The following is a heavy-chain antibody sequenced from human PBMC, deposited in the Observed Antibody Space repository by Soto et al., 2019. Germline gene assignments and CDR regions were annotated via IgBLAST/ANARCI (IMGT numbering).Heavy chain of an antibody. V-gene: IGHV1-46*01. CDR3: ARDGYHYYDSSGYFDY. CDR2: INPSGGST. CDR1: GYTFTSYY. Sequence: GASVKVSCKASGYTFTSYYMHWVRQAPGRGLEWMGIINPSGGSTSYAQKFQGRVTMTRDTSTSTVYMELSSLRSEDTAVYYCARDGYHYYDSSGYFDYWGQGTLVTVSS. D-gene: IGHD3-22*01. J-gene: IGHJ4*02.